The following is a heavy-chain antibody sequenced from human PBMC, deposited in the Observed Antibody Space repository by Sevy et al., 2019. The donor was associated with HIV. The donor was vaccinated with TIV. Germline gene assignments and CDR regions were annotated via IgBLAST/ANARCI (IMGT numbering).Heavy chain of an antibody. J-gene: IGHJ6*02. CDR2: IKRDGSEK. D-gene: IGHD2-2*01. V-gene: IGHV3-7*03. CDR1: GFSFSNYW. Sequence: GGSLRLSCAASGFSFSNYWMSWVRQAPGKGLEWVANIKRDGSEKYYVASVKGRFTISRDNAKTSLFLQMNSLRGEDTAVYYCARDCSSASCRWGLDVWGQGTTVTVSS. CDR3: ARDCSSASCRWGLDV.